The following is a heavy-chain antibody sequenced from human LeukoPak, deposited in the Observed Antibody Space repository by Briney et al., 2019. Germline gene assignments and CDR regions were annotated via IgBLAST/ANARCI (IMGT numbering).Heavy chain of an antibody. CDR2: ISSSGSTI. CDR3: ASYSNYVDGWFDP. V-gene: IGHV3-11*04. J-gene: IGHJ5*02. CDR1: GFTFSDYY. Sequence: GGSLRLSCAASGFTFSDYYMSWIRQAPGKGLEWVSYISSSGSTIYYADSVKGRFTISRDNAQNSLYLQMNSLRAGDTAVYYCASYSNYVDGWFDPWGQGTLVTVSS. D-gene: IGHD4-11*01.